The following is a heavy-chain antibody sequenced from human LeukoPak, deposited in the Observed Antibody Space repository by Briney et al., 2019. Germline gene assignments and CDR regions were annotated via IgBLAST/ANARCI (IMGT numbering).Heavy chain of an antibody. D-gene: IGHD2-2*01. CDR3: ARGPPYCSSTSCYSWFDP. CDR1: GYTFTGYY. CDR2: INPNSGGT. V-gene: IGHV1-2*02. J-gene: IGHJ5*02. Sequence: ASVKVSCKASGYTFTGYYMHWVRQAPGQGVEWMGWINPNSGGTNYAQKFQGRVTMTRDTSISTAYMELSRLRSDDTAVYYCARGPPYCSSTSCYSWFDPWGQGTLVTVSS.